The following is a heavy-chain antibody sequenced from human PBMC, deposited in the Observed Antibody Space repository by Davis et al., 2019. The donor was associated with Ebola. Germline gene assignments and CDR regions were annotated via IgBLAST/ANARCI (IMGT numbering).Heavy chain of an antibody. Sequence: WWSWVRQSPGKGLEWMGIIYPGDSDTRYSPSFQGQVTISADKSISTAYLQWSSLKASDTAMYYCAIYDFWSGLDWGQGTLVTVSS. D-gene: IGHD3-3*01. V-gene: IGHV5-51*01. J-gene: IGHJ4*02. CDR2: IYPGDSDT. CDR1: W. CDR3: AIYDFWSGLD.